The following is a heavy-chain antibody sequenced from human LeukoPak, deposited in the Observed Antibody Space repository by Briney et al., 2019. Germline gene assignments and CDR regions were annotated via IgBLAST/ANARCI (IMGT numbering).Heavy chain of an antibody. CDR3: ARGDCSSTSCYYYYMDV. V-gene: IGHV4-39*01. Sequence: SETLSLTCTVSGGSISSSSCYWGWIRQPPGKGLEWIGSIYYSGSTYYNPSLKSRVTISVDTSKNQFSLKLSSVTAADTAVYYCARGDCSSTSCYYYYMDVWGKGTTVTVSS. J-gene: IGHJ6*03. CDR1: GGSISSSSCY. D-gene: IGHD2-2*01. CDR2: IYYSGST.